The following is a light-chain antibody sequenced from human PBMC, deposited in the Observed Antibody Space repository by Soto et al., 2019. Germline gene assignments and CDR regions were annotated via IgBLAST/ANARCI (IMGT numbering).Light chain of an antibody. CDR2: KTS. J-gene: IGKJ1*01. CDR3: QHWNDYAWT. CDR1: QSISIW. V-gene: IGKV1-5*03. Sequence: DIHMTQSPSTLSASVGDRVTITCRASQSISIWLAWYQQIPGKAPNLLIYKTSSLETGVPSRFSGRGSGTEFTLTMSSLQPDDFATYYCQHWNDYAWTFGQWTKVEVK.